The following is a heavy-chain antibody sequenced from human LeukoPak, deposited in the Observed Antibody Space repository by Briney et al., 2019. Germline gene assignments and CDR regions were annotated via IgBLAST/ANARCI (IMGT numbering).Heavy chain of an antibody. Sequence: PGGSLRLSCAASGFPFSSYVMSWVRQGPGKGLEWVSTVSGSGGSTYYADSVKGRFTISRDNSKNTLYLQMNSLRAEDTAVYYCAKDIRYSSTWAFDYWGQGTLVTVSS. D-gene: IGHD6-13*01. CDR3: AKDIRYSSTWAFDY. J-gene: IGHJ4*02. V-gene: IGHV3-23*01. CDR2: VSGSGGST. CDR1: GFPFSSYV.